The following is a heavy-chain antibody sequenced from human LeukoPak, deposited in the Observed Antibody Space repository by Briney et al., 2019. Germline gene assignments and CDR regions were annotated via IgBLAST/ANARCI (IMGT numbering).Heavy chain of an antibody. CDR2: IKQDGSEK. Sequence: PGGSLRLSCAASGFTFSSYWMSWVRQAPGKGLEWVANIKQDGSEKYYVDSVKGRFTISRDNAKNSLYLQMNSLRAEDTAVYYCARDHGYSSGAFDIWGQGTMVTVSS. V-gene: IGHV3-7*01. J-gene: IGHJ3*02. D-gene: IGHD6-19*01. CDR3: ARDHGYSSGAFDI. CDR1: GFTFSSYW.